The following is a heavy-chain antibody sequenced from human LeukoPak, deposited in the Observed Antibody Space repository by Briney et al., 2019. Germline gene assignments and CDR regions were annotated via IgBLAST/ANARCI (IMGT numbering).Heavy chain of an antibody. Sequence: PGGSLRLSCAASGFTFSSYWMSWVRQAPGKGLEWVANIKQDGSEKYYVDSVKGRFTISRDNAKNSLYLQMNSLRAEDTAVYYCARDFLLSGSGIEYDAFDIWGQGTMVTVSS. CDR1: GFTFSSYW. V-gene: IGHV3-7*01. CDR3: ARDFLLSGSGIEYDAFDI. J-gene: IGHJ3*02. D-gene: IGHD3-10*01. CDR2: IKQDGSEK.